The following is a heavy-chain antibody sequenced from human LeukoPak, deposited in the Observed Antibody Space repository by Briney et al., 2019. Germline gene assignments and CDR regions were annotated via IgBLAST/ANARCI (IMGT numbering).Heavy chain of an antibody. D-gene: IGHD3-22*01. Sequence: GGSLRLSCAASGFTFSSYEMNWVRQAPGRGLEWVSAISGSGGSTYYADSVKGRFTISRDNSKNTLYLQMNSLRAEDTAVYYCAKDSSGYWIYYYYYMDVWGKGTTVTISS. J-gene: IGHJ6*03. CDR3: AKDSSGYWIYYYYYMDV. V-gene: IGHV3-23*01. CDR2: ISGSGGST. CDR1: GFTFSSYE.